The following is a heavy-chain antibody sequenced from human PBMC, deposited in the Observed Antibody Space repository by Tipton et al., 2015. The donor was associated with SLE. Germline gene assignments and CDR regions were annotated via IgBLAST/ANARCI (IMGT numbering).Heavy chain of an antibody. CDR2: INPYNGNT. J-gene: IGHJ6*02. V-gene: IGHV1-18*01. CDR1: GYIFSNYG. CDR3: AREVYSGSYYYYYGMDV. D-gene: IGHD3-10*01. Sequence: QLVQSGGEVKKPGASVKVSCKASGYIFSNYGISWVRQAPGQGLQWMGWINPYNGNTKNAQKFQGRVTMTTYTSTSTAYMELRSLRSDDTAVYYCAREVYSGSYYYYYGMDVWGQGTTVTISS.